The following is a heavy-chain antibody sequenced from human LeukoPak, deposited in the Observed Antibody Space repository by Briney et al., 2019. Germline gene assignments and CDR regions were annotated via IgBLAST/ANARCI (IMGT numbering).Heavy chain of an antibody. D-gene: IGHD3-10*01. CDR2: IYYSGST. V-gene: IGHV4-39*01. J-gene: IGHJ5*02. Sequence: PSETLSLTCTVSGGSISSSSYYWGWIRQPPGKGLEWIGSIYYSGSTCYNPSLKSRVTISVDTSKNQFSLKLSSVTAADTAVYYCARHRNYYGSGSYKVWFDPWGQGTLVTVSS. CDR1: GGSISSSSYY. CDR3: ARHRNYYGSGSYKVWFDP.